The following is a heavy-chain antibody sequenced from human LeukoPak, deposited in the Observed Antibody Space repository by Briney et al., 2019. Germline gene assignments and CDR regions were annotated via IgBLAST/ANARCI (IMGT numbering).Heavy chain of an antibody. V-gene: IGHV4-30-2*01. CDR3: ARVFFYYFDY. Sequence: PSETLSLTCAVSGGSISSGGYSWSWIRQPPGKGLEWIGYIYHSGSTYYNPSLKSRVTISVDRSKNQFSLKLSSVTAADTAVYYCARVFFYYFDYWGQGTLVTVSS. CDR2: IYHSGST. CDR1: GGSISSGGYS. D-gene: IGHD2-21*01. J-gene: IGHJ4*02.